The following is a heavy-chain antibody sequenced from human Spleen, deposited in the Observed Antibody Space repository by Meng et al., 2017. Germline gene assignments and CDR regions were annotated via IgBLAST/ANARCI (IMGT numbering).Heavy chain of an antibody. J-gene: IGHJ4*02. CDR3: ASADHLYCGGACRRFDS. Sequence: GSLRLSCAVSGYSITGSYNWGWIRQSPGKGLEWIGSIYQSGSTYYTPSLKSRVTMSADTSKNQFSLKLTSVTAADTAVYYCASADHLYCGGACRRFDSWGRGTLITVSS. V-gene: IGHV4-38-2*01. D-gene: IGHD2-21*02. CDR1: GYSITGSYN. CDR2: IYQSGST.